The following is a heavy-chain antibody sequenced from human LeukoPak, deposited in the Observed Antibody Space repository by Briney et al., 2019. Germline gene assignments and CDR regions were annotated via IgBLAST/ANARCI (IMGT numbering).Heavy chain of an antibody. V-gene: IGHV4-34*01. J-gene: IGHJ5*02. CDR3: ARSLIVVVPAAFFYGSNWFDP. Sequence: SETLSLTCAVYGGSFSGYYWSWIRQPPGKGLEWIGEINHSGSTNYNPSLKSRVTISVDTSKNQFSLKLSSVTAADTAVYYCARSLIVVVPAAFFYGSNWFDPWGQGTLVTVSS. D-gene: IGHD2-2*01. CDR1: GGSFSGYY. CDR2: INHSGST.